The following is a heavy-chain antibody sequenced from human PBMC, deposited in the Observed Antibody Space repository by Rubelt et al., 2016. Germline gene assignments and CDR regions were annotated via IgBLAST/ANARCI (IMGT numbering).Heavy chain of an antibody. CDR3: ARDRGGYYFDY. D-gene: IGHD2-15*01. Sequence: QVQLVQSGAEVKKPGASVKVSCKASGYTLTRYSIHWVRQTPGQGLEWMAMNNPGSDNIVYAGKFQGSVTLTRETSTSTVYMELSSLGSDDTAVYYCARDRGGYYFDYWGQGTLVTVSS. V-gene: IGHV1-46*01. CDR1: GYTLTRYS. CDR2: NNPGSDNI. J-gene: IGHJ4*02.